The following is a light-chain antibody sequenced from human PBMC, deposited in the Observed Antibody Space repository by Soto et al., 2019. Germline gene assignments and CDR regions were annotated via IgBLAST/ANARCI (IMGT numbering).Light chain of an antibody. CDR3: KSYTSSSSHVV. Sequence: QSALTRPASVSGSPGQSITISCTGTSSDVGGYNYVSWYQQHPGKAPKLMIYEVSNRPSGVSNRFSGSKSGNTASLTISGYQAEDQDDYYCKSYTSSSSHVVFGRGTKLTVL. V-gene: IGLV2-14*01. CDR2: EVS. J-gene: IGLJ2*01. CDR1: SSDVGGYNY.